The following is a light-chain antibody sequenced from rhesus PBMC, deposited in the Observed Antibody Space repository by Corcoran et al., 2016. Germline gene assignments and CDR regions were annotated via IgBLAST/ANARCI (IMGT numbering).Light chain of an antibody. CDR3: LQYSSSPYS. J-gene: IGKJ2*01. Sequence: DIQMTQSPSSLSASVGDTVTITCRASQSISSWLDWYQQKPGKAPKLLIYKESSLQSGVPSRFSGSGSGTECTLTISSLPPEDFATYYCLQYSSSPYSFGQGTKVEIK. CDR1: QSISSW. V-gene: IGKV1-22*01. CDR2: KES.